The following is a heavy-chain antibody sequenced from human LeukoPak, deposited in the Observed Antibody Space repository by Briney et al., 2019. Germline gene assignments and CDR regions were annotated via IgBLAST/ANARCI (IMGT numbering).Heavy chain of an antibody. CDR1: GGTFSSYA. J-gene: IGHJ4*02. V-gene: IGHV1-69*13. CDR3: ARGNSRSLLPYYFDY. Sequence: ASVKVSCKASGGTFSSYAISWVRQAPGQGLEWIGGIIPIFGTANYAQKFQGRVTITADESTSTAYMELSSLRSEDTAVYYCARGNSRSLLPYYFDYWGQGTLVTVSS. D-gene: IGHD2-21*01. CDR2: IIPIFGTA.